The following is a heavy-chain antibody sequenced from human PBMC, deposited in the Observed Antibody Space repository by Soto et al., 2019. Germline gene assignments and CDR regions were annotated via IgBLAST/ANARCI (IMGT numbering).Heavy chain of an antibody. D-gene: IGHD2-21*02. Sequence: QVYLVQSGAEVKKPGSSVKISCKASGGIFSSNTINWVRQAAGQGLEWMGGIITLFGTANYAEKFQGRVTITADKSTKTEYLELTSLRSEDTAVYYCASKAACGGDCYAFDSVGQGTLVTASS. V-gene: IGHV1-69*06. CDR2: IITLFGTA. CDR1: GGIFSSNT. CDR3: ASKAACGGDCYAFDS. J-gene: IGHJ4*02.